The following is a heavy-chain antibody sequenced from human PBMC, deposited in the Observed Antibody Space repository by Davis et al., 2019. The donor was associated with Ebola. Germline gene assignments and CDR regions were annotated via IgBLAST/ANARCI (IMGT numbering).Heavy chain of an antibody. CDR1: GGSISSGGYY. J-gene: IGHJ4*02. V-gene: IGHV4-61*08. Sequence: PSETLSLTCTVSGGSISSGGYYWSWIRQHPGKGLEWIGYIYYSGSTNYNPSLKSRVTISVDTSKNQFSLKLSSVTAADTAVYYCARFTYCSGGSCYSGFDYWGQGTLVTVSS. CDR3: ARFTYCSGGSCYSGFDY. D-gene: IGHD2-15*01. CDR2: IYYSGST.